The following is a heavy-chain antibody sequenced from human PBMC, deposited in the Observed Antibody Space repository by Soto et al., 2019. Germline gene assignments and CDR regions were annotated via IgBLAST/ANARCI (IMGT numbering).Heavy chain of an antibody. CDR3: ARAGYCSGGGCYSRLDD. V-gene: IGHV4-61*01. Sequence: QVQLQESGPGLVMPSETLSLTCTVSGGSVSSGSYYWSWIRQPPGKGLEWVGYIYYSGSTSYNPSLKSRVTISVDTSKNQFSLKLSSVTAADTAVYYCARAGYCSGGGCYSRLDDWGQGTLVTVSS. J-gene: IGHJ4*02. CDR2: IYYSGST. D-gene: IGHD2-15*01. CDR1: GGSVSSGSYY.